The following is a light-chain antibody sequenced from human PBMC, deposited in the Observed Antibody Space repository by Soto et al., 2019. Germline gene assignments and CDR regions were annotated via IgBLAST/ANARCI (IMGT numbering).Light chain of an antibody. CDR1: ISDVGGYNY. J-gene: IGLJ1*01. V-gene: IGLV2-14*01. CDR2: DVS. CDR3: SSYTSSSSGV. Sequence: QSALTQPASVSGSPGQSITISCTGTISDVGGYNYVSWYQQHPGKAPKLMIYDVSNRPSGVSNRFSGSKSGNTASLTISGLQAEDEADYYCSSYTSSSSGVLGTGTKLTVL.